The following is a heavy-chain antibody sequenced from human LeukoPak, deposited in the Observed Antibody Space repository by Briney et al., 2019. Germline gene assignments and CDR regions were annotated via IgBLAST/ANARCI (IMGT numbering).Heavy chain of an antibody. D-gene: IGHD4-17*01. V-gene: IGHV1-46*01. CDR1: GYTFTSYY. CDR3: ARPGDLTEFDY. CDR2: INPSGGST. Sequence: ASVKVSCKASGYTFTSYYMHWVRQAPRQGLDWMGIINPSGGSTSYAQKFQGRVTMTRDTSTSTVYMELRSLRSDDTAVYYCARPGDLTEFDYWGQGTLVTVSS. J-gene: IGHJ4*02.